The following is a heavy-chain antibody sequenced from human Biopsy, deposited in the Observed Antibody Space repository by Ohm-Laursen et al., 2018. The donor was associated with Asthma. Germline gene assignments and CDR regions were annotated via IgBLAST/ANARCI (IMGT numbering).Heavy chain of an antibody. V-gene: IGHV4-39*01. Sequence: SDTLSLTCTVSGGSISSSSYYWGWIRRPPGKGLEFTGTIYYSGSTYYNPSLKSRVTLSVDASKNQFSLKLTSVTAADTAVYYCVSPPGYWGQGTRVTVSS. J-gene: IGHJ4*02. CDR2: IYYSGST. CDR3: VSPPGY. CDR1: GGSISSSSYY.